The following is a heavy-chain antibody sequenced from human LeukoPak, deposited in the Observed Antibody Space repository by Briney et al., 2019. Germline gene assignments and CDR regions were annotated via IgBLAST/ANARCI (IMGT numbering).Heavy chain of an antibody. CDR3: ARDHYYDSSGYYYGRNPDAFDI. V-gene: IGHV1-69*01. J-gene: IGHJ3*02. CDR2: IIPIFGTA. Sequence: ASVKVSCKASGGTFSSYAISWVRQAPGQGLEWMGGIIPIFGTANYAQKFRGRVTITADESTSTAYMELSSLRSEDTAVYYCARDHYYDSSGYYYGRNPDAFDIWGQGTMVTVSS. CDR1: GGTFSSYA. D-gene: IGHD3-22*01.